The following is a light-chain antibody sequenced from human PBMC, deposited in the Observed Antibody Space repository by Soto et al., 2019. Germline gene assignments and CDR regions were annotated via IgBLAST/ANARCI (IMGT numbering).Light chain of an antibody. CDR1: QTISSW. J-gene: IGKJ1*01. Sequence: DIQMTQSPSTLSGSVGDRVTITCRASQTISSWLAWYQQKPGKAPKLLIYKASTLKSGVPSRFSGSGSGTDFTLTISSLQSEDFASYFCQHTFNSPPWTFGQGTKVDI. CDR3: QHTFNSPPWT. CDR2: KAS. V-gene: IGKV1-5*03.